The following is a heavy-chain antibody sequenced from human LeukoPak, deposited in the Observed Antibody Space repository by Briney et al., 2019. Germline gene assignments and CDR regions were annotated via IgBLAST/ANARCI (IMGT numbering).Heavy chain of an antibody. CDR2: IYSGGNT. J-gene: IGHJ4*02. V-gene: IGHV3-66*02. D-gene: IGHD2-15*01. Sequence: GGSLRLSCAASGFTVSSNYISWVRQAPGKGLEWVSVIYSGGNTYYADSVKGRFTISSDNSKNTLYLQMNSLRAEDTAVYYCAKPDTETDIVVVVAAPPPFDYWGQGTLVTVSS. CDR1: GFTVSSNY. CDR3: AKPDTETDIVVVVAAPPPFDY.